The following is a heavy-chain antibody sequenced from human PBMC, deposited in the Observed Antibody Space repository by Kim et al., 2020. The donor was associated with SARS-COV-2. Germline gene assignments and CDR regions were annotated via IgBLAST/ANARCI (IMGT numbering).Heavy chain of an antibody. CDR3: ARAVFGSSWYRAEGWFDP. Sequence: SETLSLTCTVSGYSISSGYYWGWIRQPPGKGLEWIGSIYHSGSTYYNPSLKSRVTISVDTSKNQFSLKLSSVTAADTAVYYCARAVFGSSWYRAEGWFDPWGQGTLVTVSS. CDR2: IYHSGST. D-gene: IGHD6-13*01. J-gene: IGHJ5*02. V-gene: IGHV4-38-2*02. CDR1: GYSISSGYY.